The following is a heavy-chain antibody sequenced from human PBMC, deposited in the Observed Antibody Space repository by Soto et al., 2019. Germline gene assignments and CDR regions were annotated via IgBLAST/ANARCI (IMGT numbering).Heavy chain of an antibody. CDR1: GGSVNNGNYY. CDR2: VYYTGST. D-gene: IGHD3-10*01. CDR3: QSGPRVVRGRSELINWLVP. Sequence: SETLSLTCTASGGSVNNGNYYWSWIRQPPGKELEWIGYVYYTGSTYSNPSLKSRLTLTIDTSKNQFSLNLTSVTAADTAVYSIQSGPRVVRGRSELINWLVPWGQGALVTVSS. J-gene: IGHJ5*02. V-gene: IGHV4-61*01.